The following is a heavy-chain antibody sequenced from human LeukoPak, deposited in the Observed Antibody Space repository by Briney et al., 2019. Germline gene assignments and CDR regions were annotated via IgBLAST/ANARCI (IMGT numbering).Heavy chain of an antibody. CDR1: GGTFRSYA. J-gene: IGHJ6*04. CDR3: ASDILTGNYYYYGMDV. D-gene: IGHD3-9*01. Sequence: ASATDSCKASGGTFRSYAISWVRQPPGQGLEWMGGIIPIFGTANYAQKFQGRVTITADESTSTAYMELSSLRSEDTAVYYCASDILTGNYYYYGMDVWGKGTTVTVSS. V-gene: IGHV1-69*13. CDR2: IIPIFGTA.